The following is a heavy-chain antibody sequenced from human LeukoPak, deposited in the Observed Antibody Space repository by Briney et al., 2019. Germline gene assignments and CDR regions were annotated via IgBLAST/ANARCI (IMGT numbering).Heavy chain of an antibody. V-gene: IGHV4-59*11. Sequence: SETLSLTCTVSGGSISTHYWSWIRQPPGKGLEWIGYIYYTGSTNYNPSLKSRVTMAIDTSKNQFSLELTFVSAADTAVYYCARARYASGSFFDYWGQGTLATVSS. CDR2: IYYTGST. D-gene: IGHD3-10*01. CDR1: GGSISTHY. J-gene: IGHJ4*02. CDR3: ARARYASGSFFDY.